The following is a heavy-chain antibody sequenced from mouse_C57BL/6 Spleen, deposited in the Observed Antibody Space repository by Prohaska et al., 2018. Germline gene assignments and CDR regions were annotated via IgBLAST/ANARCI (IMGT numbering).Heavy chain of an antibody. D-gene: IGHD2-5*01. Sequence: LKLSCAASGFTFSSYAMSWVRQTPEKRLEWVATISDGGSYTYYPDNVKGRVTISRDNAKNNLYLQMSHLKSEDTAMYYCARDYSNYADYWGQGTTLTVSS. CDR2: ISDGGSYT. CDR3: ARDYSNYADY. J-gene: IGHJ2*01. CDR1: GFTFSSYA. V-gene: IGHV5-4*01.